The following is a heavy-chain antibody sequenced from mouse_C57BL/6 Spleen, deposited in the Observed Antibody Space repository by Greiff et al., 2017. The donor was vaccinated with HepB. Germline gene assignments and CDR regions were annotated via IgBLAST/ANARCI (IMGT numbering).Heavy chain of an antibody. Sequence: EVQRVESGGGLVKPGGSLKLSCAASGFTFSDYGMHWVRQAPEKGLEWVAYISSGSSTIYYADTVKGRFTISRDNAKNTLFLQMTSLRSEDTAMYYGAGGSYYDSAWFANWGQGALVTVSA. CDR3: AGGSYYDSAWFAN. CDR1: GFTFSDYG. D-gene: IGHD2-4*01. J-gene: IGHJ3*01. V-gene: IGHV5-17*01. CDR2: ISSGSSTI.